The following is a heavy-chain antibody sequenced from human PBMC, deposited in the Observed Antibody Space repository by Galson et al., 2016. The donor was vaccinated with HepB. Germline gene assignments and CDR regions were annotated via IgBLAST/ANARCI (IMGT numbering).Heavy chain of an antibody. V-gene: IGHV4-39*01. D-gene: IGHD1-26*01. J-gene: IGHJ4*02. CDR2: IHSSAIG. CDR3: ARRRPATSPHYFDF. CDR1: GDSIRTSNYN. Sequence: SETLSLTCTVSGDSIRTSNYNWGWIRQPPGRGLEWIGTIHSSAIGYYNPSLKSRVTMSVDTSKNQFSLKLISVTAADTAVYYCARRRPATSPHYFDFWGQGILVTVSS.